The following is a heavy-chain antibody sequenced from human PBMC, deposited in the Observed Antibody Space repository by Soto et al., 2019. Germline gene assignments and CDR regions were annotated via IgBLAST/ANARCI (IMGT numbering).Heavy chain of an antibody. V-gene: IGHV1-18*01. CDR2: ISAYNGNT. CDR1: GYTFTSYG. Sequence: QVQLVQSGAEVKKPGASVKVSCKASGYTFTSYGISWVRQAPGQGLEWMGWISAYNGNTSYAQKLQGRVTMTTDTATSTAYMELRSLRSDDTAVYYCARDMDKWVRGGSGCWGPGTLVTVSS. CDR3: ARDMDKWVRGGSGC. J-gene: IGHJ4*02. D-gene: IGHD3-10*01.